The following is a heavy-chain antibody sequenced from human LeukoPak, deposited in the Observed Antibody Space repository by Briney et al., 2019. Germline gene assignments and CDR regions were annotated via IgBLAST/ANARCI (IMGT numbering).Heavy chain of an antibody. J-gene: IGHJ4*02. CDR2: VHHSGNT. V-gene: IGHV4-59*02. CDR3: ARHNGDSYLDL. D-gene: IGHD2-21*01. Sequence: SATLSLTCTVSGVSVRSSFWSWIRQPPGKGLEYIGYVHHSGNTKNNPSLQSRVTMSVDTARSQFSLNLSSVTPADSAVYYCARHNGDSYLDLWAQGSLVTVSS. CDR1: GVSVRSSF.